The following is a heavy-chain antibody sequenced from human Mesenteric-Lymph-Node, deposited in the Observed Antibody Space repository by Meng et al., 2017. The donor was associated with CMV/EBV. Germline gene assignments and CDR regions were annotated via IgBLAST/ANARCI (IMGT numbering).Heavy chain of an antibody. CDR1: GGSFSGDY. CDR3: ARGSSYDILTGYFDY. D-gene: IGHD3-9*01. V-gene: IGHV4-34*01. J-gene: IGHJ4*02. Sequence: QLQQVGQVLWTPSEAPSVTCAFYGGSFSGDYWNWIRQSPEKGLEWIGEINHSGSTTYNPSFTSRIIISVDTSTNQISLNMSSVTAADTAVYYCARGSSYDILTGYFDYWGQGALVTVSS. CDR2: INHSGST.